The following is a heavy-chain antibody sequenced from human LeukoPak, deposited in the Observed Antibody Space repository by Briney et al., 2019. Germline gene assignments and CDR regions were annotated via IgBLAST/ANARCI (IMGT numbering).Heavy chain of an antibody. CDR2: ISAYNGNT. CDR1: GYTLTELS. D-gene: IGHD3-10*01. V-gene: IGHV1-18*01. J-gene: IGHJ4*02. Sequence: ASVKVSCKVSGYTLTELSMHWVRQAPGKGLEWMGWISAYNGNTNYAQKLQGRVTMTTDTSTSTAYMELRSLRSDDTAVYYCARVPSLWFGELFYFDYWGQGTLVTVSS. CDR3: ARVPSLWFGELFYFDY.